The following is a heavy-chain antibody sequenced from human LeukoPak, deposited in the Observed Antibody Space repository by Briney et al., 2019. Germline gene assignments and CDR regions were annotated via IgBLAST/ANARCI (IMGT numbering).Heavy chain of an antibody. D-gene: IGHD5-12*01. CDR2: IFSNDEK. J-gene: IGHJ4*02. V-gene: IGHV2-26*01. Sequence: SGPVLVKPTETLTLTCTVSGFSLSNARMGVSWIRQPPGKALEWLSHIFSNDEKSYSTSLKSRLTISKGTSKSQVVLTMTNMDPVDTATYYCARSPGYSGYDLYYFDYWGQGTLVTVSS. CDR1: GFSLSNARMG. CDR3: ARSPGYSGYDLYYFDY.